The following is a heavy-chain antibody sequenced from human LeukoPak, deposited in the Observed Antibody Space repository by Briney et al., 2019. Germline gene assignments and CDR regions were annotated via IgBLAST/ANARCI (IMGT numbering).Heavy chain of an antibody. CDR1: GYTFTAFY. CDR3: AREAGDNAYDF. D-gene: IGHD1-14*01. V-gene: IGHV1-2*02. J-gene: IGHJ3*01. Sequence: ASVTVSCKASGYTFTAFYFHWVRQAPGQGLECMGWINPNNGDTRYAQNFQGRVTMTRDTSITTLYLELSSLRSDDTAIYYCAREAGDNAYDFWGPGTMVTVSS. CDR2: INPNNGDT.